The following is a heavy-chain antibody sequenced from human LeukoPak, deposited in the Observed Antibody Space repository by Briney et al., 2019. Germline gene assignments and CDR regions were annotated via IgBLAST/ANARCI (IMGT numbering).Heavy chain of an antibody. CDR2: IYSSGST. CDR1: GGSISSHY. Sequence: IPSETLSLTCTVSGGSISSHYWSWIRQPAGKGLEWIGRIYSSGSTNYNPSLKSRVTMSVDTSKNQFSLRLSSVTAADTAIYYCARVRGCSSTSRSPHYYYYMDVWGKGTTVTVSS. CDR3: ARVRGCSSTSRSPHYYYYMDV. J-gene: IGHJ6*03. D-gene: IGHD2-2*01. V-gene: IGHV4-4*07.